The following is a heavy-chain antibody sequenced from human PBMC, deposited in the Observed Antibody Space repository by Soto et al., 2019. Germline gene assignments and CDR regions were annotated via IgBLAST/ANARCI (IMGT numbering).Heavy chain of an antibody. CDR1: GDSVSGNTAA. Sequence: PSQTLSLTCAISGDSVSGNTAAWHWIRQSPSRGLEWLGRTYFRSRWYNDYAVSVKSRITINADTSKNQFSLHLNSVSPEDTAVYYCARDLESGYSNYHYYMDVWGKGTTVTVSS. CDR2: TYFRSRWYN. V-gene: IGHV6-1*01. D-gene: IGHD5-12*01. CDR3: ARDLESGYSNYHYYMDV. J-gene: IGHJ6*03.